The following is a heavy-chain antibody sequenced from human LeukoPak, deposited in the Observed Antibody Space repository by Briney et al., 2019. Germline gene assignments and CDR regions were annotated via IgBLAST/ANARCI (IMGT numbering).Heavy chain of an antibody. CDR1: GGTSSSYA. D-gene: IGHD1-26*01. J-gene: IGHJ5*02. V-gene: IGHV1-69*05. Sequence: ASVKVSCKASGGTSSSYAISWVRQAPGQGLEWMGGIIPIFGTANYAQKFQGRVTITTDESTSTAYMELSSLRSEDTAVYYCAKYEWERGGWFDPWGQGTLVTVSS. CDR3: AKYEWERGGWFDP. CDR2: IIPIFGTA.